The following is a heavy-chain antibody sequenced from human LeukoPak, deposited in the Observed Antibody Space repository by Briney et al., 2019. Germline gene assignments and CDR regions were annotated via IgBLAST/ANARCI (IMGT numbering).Heavy chain of an antibody. CDR3: TREVRSAWASFDP. Sequence: SETLSLTCTVSGYSISSGYYWGWIRQPPGKGLEWIGSIHYSARIYYNPSLKSRLTISPDTFKNQFSLKLTSVTAADTAVYYCTREVRSAWASFDPWGQGTLVIVSS. CDR2: IHYSARI. J-gene: IGHJ5*02. D-gene: IGHD1-26*01. CDR1: GYSISSGYY. V-gene: IGHV4-38-2*02.